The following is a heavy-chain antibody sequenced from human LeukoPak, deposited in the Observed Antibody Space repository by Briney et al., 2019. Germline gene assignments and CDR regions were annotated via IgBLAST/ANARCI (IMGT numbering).Heavy chain of an antibody. CDR2: INPDSGGT. J-gene: IGHJ4*02. D-gene: IGHD3-22*01. V-gene: IGHV1-2*02. CDR1: GYTFTGYY. CDR3: ARFNDYYYDSSGYYSTFDY. Sequence: ASVKVSCKASGYTFTGYYMHWVRQAPGQGLEWMGWINPDSGGTNYAQKFQGRVTMTRDTSISTAYMELSRLRSDDTAVYYCARFNDYYYDSSGYYSTFDYWGQGTLVTVSS.